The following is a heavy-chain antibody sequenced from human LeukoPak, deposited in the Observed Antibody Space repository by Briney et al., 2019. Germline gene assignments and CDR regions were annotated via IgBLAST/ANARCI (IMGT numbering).Heavy chain of an antibody. V-gene: IGHV3-23*01. J-gene: IGHJ4*02. CDR3: AKGKGMLPRGY. D-gene: IGHD3-16*01. CDR2: ISGSGGST. Sequence: GGSLRFSCAASGFTFSSYAMSWVRQAPGKGLEWVTAISGSGGSTYYADSVKGRFTISRDNSKNTLYLQMNSLRAEDTAVYYCAKGKGMLPRGYWGQGTLVTVSS. CDR1: GFTFSSYA.